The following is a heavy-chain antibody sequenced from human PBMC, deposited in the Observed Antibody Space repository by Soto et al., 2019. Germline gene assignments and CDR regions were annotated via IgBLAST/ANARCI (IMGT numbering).Heavy chain of an antibody. CDR2: IYPGDSDT. D-gene: IGHD3-10*01. J-gene: IGHJ4*02. CDR1: GYXFTSYL. CDR3: ARRDYYGSGSYYNPNYFEY. V-gene: IGHV5-51*01. Sequence: PXEXLKISCKGSGYXFTSYLVGWVRQMPGKGREWMGIIYPGDSDTRYSPSFQLQVTSSADKSIRTAYLKWSSLKASDTAMYYCARRDYYGSGSYYNPNYFEYWGQGTMVNVSS.